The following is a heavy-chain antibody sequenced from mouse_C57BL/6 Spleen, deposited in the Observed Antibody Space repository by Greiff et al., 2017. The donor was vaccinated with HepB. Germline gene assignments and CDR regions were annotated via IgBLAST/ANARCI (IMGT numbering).Heavy chain of an antibody. V-gene: IGHV1-15*01. CDR3: TRREFDY. CDR2: IDPDTGGT. CDR1: GYTFTDYE. Sequence: QVQLQQSGAELVRPGASVTLSCKASGYTFTDYEMHWVKQTPVHGLEWIGAIDPDTGGTAYNQKFKGKAILTADKSSSTAYMELRSLTSEDSAVYYCTRREFDYWGQGTTLTVSS. J-gene: IGHJ2*01.